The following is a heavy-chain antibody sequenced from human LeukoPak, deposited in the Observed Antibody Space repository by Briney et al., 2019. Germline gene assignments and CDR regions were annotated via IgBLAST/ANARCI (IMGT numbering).Heavy chain of an antibody. J-gene: IGHJ4*02. D-gene: IGHD6-13*01. CDR2: ICYSGST. Sequence: SETLSLTCNVSRGSISGYYWNWIRQPPGKELEWIGYICYSGSTNYNPSLQSRVTISVDTSKNQLSLKLTSVTAADTALYYCARLQQAYYSDYWGQGTLVTVSS. CDR1: RGSISGYY. CDR3: ARLQQAYYSDY. V-gene: IGHV4-59*08.